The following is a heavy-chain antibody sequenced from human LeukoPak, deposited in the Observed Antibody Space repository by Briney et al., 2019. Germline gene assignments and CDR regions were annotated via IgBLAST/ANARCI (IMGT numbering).Heavy chain of an antibody. D-gene: IGHD2-15*01. Sequence: SETLSLTCTVSGGSISSYYWGWIRQPPGKGLEWIGYIYYSGSTNYNPSLKRRVTISVDTSKKQFSLKLKSVTGADTAVDYWWRTMEGYCSGGSCYQYSYYMDVWGKGTTVTVSS. CDR2: IYYSGST. V-gene: IGHV4-59*01. CDR3: WRTMEGYCSGGSCYQYSYYMDV. J-gene: IGHJ6*03. CDR1: GGSISSYY.